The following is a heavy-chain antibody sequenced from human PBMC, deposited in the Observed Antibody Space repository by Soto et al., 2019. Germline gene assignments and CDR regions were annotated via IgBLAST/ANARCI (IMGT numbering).Heavy chain of an antibody. D-gene: IGHD3-10*01. CDR2: INHSGST. CDR3: ARVSGIYYYGMDV. J-gene: IGHJ6*02. CDR1: GGSFSGYY. V-gene: IGHV4-34*01. Sequence: QVQLQQWGAGLLKPSETLSLTCAVYGGSFSGYYWSWIRQPPGKGLEWIGEINHSGSTNYNPSLTSRVTISVDTSKTQFPRKLSSVTAADTAVYYCARVSGIYYYGMDVWGQGTTVTVSS.